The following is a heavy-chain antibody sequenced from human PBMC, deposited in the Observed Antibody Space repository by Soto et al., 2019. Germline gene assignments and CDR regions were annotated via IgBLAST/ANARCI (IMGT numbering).Heavy chain of an antibody. D-gene: IGHD1-1*01. CDR1: GGSFSNFA. V-gene: IGHV1-69*01. CDR3: ARGGSGWDGYNVTPYDP. Sequence: QVHLVQSGAEVKKPGSSVKVSCKASGGSFSNFAFNWVRQAPGQGLEWMGGVIPVFGAANYAQQFQGRVTITADEDTSTVYMELSSLRSDDTALYFCARGGSGWDGYNVTPYDPWGQGTLVTV. CDR2: VIPVFGAA. J-gene: IGHJ5*01.